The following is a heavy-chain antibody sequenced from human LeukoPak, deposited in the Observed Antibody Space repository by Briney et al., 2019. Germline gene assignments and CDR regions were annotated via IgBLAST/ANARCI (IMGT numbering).Heavy chain of an antibody. CDR2: INPNSGGT. CDR1: GYTFTGYY. V-gene: IGHV1-2*06. CDR3: AREARLGCSGGSCFNDAFDI. J-gene: IGHJ3*02. Sequence: GASVKVSCKASGYTFTGYYMHWVRQAPGQGLEWMGRINPNSGGTNYAQKFQGRGTMTRDTSISTAYMELSRLRSDDTAVYYCAREARLGCSGGSCFNDAFDIWGQGTMVTVSS. D-gene: IGHD2-15*01.